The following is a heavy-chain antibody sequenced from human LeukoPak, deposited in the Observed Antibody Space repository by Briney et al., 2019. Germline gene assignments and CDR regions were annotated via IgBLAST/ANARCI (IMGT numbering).Heavy chain of an antibody. CDR1: GYTFTNYD. J-gene: IGHJ3*02. CDR2: TNPISGYT. Sequence: ASVKVSCKASGYTFTNYDINWVRQATGQGLEWMGWTNPISGYTGYAQKFQGRVTMTRNTSISTAYMEVSSLRSEDTAVYYCARGNRLYSSSWSSLPFDIWGDGTMVTVSS. D-gene: IGHD6-13*01. V-gene: IGHV1-8*01. CDR3: ARGNRLYSSSWSSLPFDI.